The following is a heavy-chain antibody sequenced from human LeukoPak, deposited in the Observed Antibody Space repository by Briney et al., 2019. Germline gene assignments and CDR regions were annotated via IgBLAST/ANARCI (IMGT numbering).Heavy chain of an antibody. CDR1: GFTFADYP. CDR3: ARERNSGSYFLGSFDY. J-gene: IGHJ4*02. V-gene: IGHV3-49*04. CDR2: ITTKPYGETA. D-gene: IGHD1-26*01. Sequence: GGSLRLSCTASGFTFADYPMSWVRQAPRKGLEWLVFITTKPYGETAHYAASVAGRFTVSRDDSRNSLYLQMNSLQTEDTAVYYCARERNSGSYFLGSFDYWGQGTLVTVSS.